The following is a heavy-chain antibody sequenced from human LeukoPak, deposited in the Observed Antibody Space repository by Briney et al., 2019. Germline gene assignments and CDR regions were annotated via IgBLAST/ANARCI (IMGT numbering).Heavy chain of an antibody. V-gene: IGHV1-46*01. J-gene: IGHJ5*02. D-gene: IGHD1-26*01. CDR3: ASDFSIVGATEDYT. Sequence: ASVKVSCKASGYTFTSYYMHWVRQAPGQGLEWMGLINPSGGSTSYAQKSQGRVTMTRDTSTSTVYMELSSLRSEDTAVYYCASDFSIVGATEDYTWGQGTLVTVSP. CDR1: GYTFTSYY. CDR2: INPSGGST.